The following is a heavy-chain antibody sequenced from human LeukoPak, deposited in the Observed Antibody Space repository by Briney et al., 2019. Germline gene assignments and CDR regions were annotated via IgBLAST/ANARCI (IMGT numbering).Heavy chain of an antibody. CDR3: AKDRAYSSFFDY. Sequence: GSLRLSCTASGFTFGDYAMSWVRQAPGKGLEWVAVISYDGSNKYYADSVKGRFTISRDNSKNTLYLQMNSLRAEDTAVYYCAKDRAYSSFFDYWGQGTLVTVSS. D-gene: IGHD6-6*01. CDR2: ISYDGSNK. V-gene: IGHV3-30*04. J-gene: IGHJ4*02. CDR1: GFTFGDYA.